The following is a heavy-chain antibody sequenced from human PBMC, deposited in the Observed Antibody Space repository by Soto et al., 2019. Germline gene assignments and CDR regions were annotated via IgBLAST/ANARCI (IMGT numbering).Heavy chain of an antibody. Sequence: SVKVSCKASGGTFSSYAISWVRQTPGQGLEWMGGIIPIFGTANYAQKFQGRVTITADESTGTAYMELSSLRSEDTAVYYCAITYDTRGYYYYGMDVWGQGTTVTVSS. CDR2: IIPIFGTA. D-gene: IGHD3-3*01. V-gene: IGHV1-69*13. J-gene: IGHJ6*02. CDR3: AITYDTRGYYYYGMDV. CDR1: GGTFSSYA.